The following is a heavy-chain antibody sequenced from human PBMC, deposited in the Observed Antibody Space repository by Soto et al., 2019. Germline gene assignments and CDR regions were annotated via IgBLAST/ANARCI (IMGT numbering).Heavy chain of an antibody. CDR1: GFTFSSYG. CDR3: ARDLVNVHDYIWGSYRYMSLDY. D-gene: IGHD3-16*02. J-gene: IGHJ4*02. Sequence: QVQLVESGGGVVQPGRSLRLSCAASGFTFSSYGMHWVRQAPGKGLEWVAVIWYDGSNKYYADSVKGRFTISRDNSKNTLYLQMNSLRAEDTAVYYCARDLVNVHDYIWGSYRYMSLDYLFQGPLVTVSS. V-gene: IGHV3-33*01. CDR2: IWYDGSNK.